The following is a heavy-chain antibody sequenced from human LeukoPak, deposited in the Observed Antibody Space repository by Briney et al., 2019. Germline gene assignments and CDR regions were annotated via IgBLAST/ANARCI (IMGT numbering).Heavy chain of an antibody. J-gene: IGHJ4*02. D-gene: IGHD2-2*01. Sequence: SETLSLTCAVSGYSISSGYYWGWIRQPPGEGLEWIGSIYHSGSTYYKPSLKSRVTISVDTAKNQFSLKLSSVTAADTAVYYCARVVPAGYYFDYWGQGTLVTVSS. V-gene: IGHV4-38-2*01. CDR2: IYHSGST. CDR1: GYSISSGYY. CDR3: ARVVPAGYYFDY.